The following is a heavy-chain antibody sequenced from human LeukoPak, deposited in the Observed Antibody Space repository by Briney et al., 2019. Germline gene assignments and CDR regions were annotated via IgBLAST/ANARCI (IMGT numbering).Heavy chain of an antibody. CDR2: ISGSGGST. J-gene: IGHJ4*02. CDR1: GFTFSSYA. CDR3: AKYGEYSYGYVDY. V-gene: IGHV3-23*01. Sequence: GGSLRLSCAASGFTFSSYAMSWVRQAPGKGLEWDSGISGSGGSTYYADSVKGRFTISRDNSKNTLYLQMNSLRAEDTAVYYCAKYGEYSYGYVDYWGQGTLVTVSS. D-gene: IGHD5-18*01.